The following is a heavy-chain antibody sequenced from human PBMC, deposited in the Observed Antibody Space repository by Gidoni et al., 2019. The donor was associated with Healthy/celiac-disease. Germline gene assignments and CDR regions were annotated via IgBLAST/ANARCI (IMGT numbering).Heavy chain of an antibody. J-gene: IGHJ5*02. CDR1: GFTFDAYA. Sequence: EVQLVESGGGLVQHGRYLRLSCAASGFTFDAYAMHWVRQAPGKGLEWVSGISWTSGSIGYADSVKGRFTISRDNAKNSLYLQMNSLRAEDTALYYCAKDIGGAVRYNWFDPWGQGTLVTVSS. CDR2: ISWTSGSI. CDR3: AKDIGGAVRYNWFDP. V-gene: IGHV3-9*01. D-gene: IGHD1-26*01.